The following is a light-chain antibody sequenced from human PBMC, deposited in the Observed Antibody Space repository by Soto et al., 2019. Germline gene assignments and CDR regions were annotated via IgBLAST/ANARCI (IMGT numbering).Light chain of an antibody. Sequence: QSVLTQPRSVSGSPGQSVSISCTGTISDVAGYNYVSWYQHHPGKAPKLLISDVTKRPSWVPDRFSGSKSGNTASLNISDLQAEDEADYYCSSYAGNNNLVFGGGTKVTVL. CDR1: ISDVAGYNY. V-gene: IGLV2-11*01. CDR3: SSYAGNNNLV. J-gene: IGLJ2*01. CDR2: DVT.